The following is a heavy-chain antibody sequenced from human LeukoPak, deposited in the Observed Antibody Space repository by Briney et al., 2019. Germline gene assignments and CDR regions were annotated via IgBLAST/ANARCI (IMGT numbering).Heavy chain of an antibody. D-gene: IGHD4-23*01. V-gene: IGHV3-73*01. Sequence: GGSLRLSCAASGFTFSGSAMHWVRQASGKGLEWVGRIRSKANSYATAYAASVKGRFTISRDNSKNTLYLQMNSLRAEDTAVYYCARRAGGYSHPYDYWGQGTLVTVSS. CDR3: ARRAGGYSHPYDY. J-gene: IGHJ4*02. CDR2: IRSKANSYAT. CDR1: GFTFSGSA.